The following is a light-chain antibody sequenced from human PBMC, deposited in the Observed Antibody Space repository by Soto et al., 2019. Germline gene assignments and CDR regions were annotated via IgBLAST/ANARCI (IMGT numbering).Light chain of an antibody. Sequence: EIVLTQSPATLSLSPGERATLSCRASQSVSSYLAWYQQKPGQAPRLLIYDASNRATGIPARFSGSGSGTDLTLTIRSLEPEDFTVYYRQQRSNWPLTFGGGTKVEIK. CDR3: QQRSNWPLT. J-gene: IGKJ4*01. CDR2: DAS. V-gene: IGKV3-11*01. CDR1: QSVSSY.